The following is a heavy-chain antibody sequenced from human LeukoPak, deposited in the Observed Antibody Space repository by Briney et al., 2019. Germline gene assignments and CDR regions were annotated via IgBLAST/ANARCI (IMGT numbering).Heavy chain of an antibody. Sequence: PSETLSLTCTVSGASISNYYWSWIRQPPGRGLEWIGYISYSGSTKYSPSLKSRVTISVDTSKKQFSVKLSSATAADTAVYYCARVLMGYTYGSPDANFYYGMDVWGQGTLVTVSS. V-gene: IGHV4-59*01. D-gene: IGHD2-8*01. CDR3: ARVLMGYTYGSPDANFYYGMDV. J-gene: IGHJ6*02. CDR2: ISYSGST. CDR1: GASISNYY.